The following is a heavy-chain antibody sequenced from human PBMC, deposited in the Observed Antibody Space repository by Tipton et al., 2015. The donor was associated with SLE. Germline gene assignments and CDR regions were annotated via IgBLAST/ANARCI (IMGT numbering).Heavy chain of an antibody. Sequence: TLSLTCTVSGGSISSSSYYWGWIRQPPGKGLEWIGSIYTSGSTNYNPSLKSRVTMSVDTSKNQFSLKLSSVTAADTAVYYCARATVTRDAFDIWGQGTMVTVSS. CDR2: IYTSGST. D-gene: IGHD4-17*01. J-gene: IGHJ3*02. V-gene: IGHV4-39*07. CDR3: ARATVTRDAFDI. CDR1: GGSISSSSYY.